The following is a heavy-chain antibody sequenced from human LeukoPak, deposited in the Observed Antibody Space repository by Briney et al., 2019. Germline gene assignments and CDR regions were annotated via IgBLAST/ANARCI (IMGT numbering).Heavy chain of an antibody. Sequence: SETLSLTCTVSGGSISSGGYYWSWIRQHPGKGLEWIGYIYYSGSTYYNPSLKSRVTISVDTSKNQFSLKLSSVTAADTAVYYCARVLVENYNWFDPWGQGTLVTVSS. CDR1: GGSISSGGYY. J-gene: IGHJ5*02. CDR2: IYYSGST. CDR3: ARVLVENYNWFDP. V-gene: IGHV4-31*03.